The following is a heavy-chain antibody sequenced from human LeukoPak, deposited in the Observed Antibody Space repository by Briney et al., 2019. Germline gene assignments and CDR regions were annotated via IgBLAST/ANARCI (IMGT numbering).Heavy chain of an antibody. CDR3: AKDIQLST. D-gene: IGHD5-24*01. J-gene: IGHJ3*01. CDR2: ISHSSSTI. V-gene: IGHV3-48*01. Sequence: GGSLRLSCAASEFTFSSYSMNWVRQAPGKGLEWVSYISHSSSTIYYADSVKGRFSVSRDNSENTLSLQMNSLRVEDTARYYCAKDIQLSTWGLGTMVTVSS. CDR1: EFTFSSYS.